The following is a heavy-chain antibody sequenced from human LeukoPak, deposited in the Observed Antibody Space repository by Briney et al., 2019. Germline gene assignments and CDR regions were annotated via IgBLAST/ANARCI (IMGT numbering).Heavy chain of an antibody. CDR3: ARRDGYKFDY. CDR2: INHSGST. CDR1: GGSFSGYY. J-gene: IGHJ4*02. V-gene: IGHV4-34*01. D-gene: IGHD5-24*01. Sequence: SETLSLTCAVYGGSFSGYYWSWIRQPPGKGLEWIGEINHSGSTNYNPSLKSRVTISVDTSKNQFSLKLSSVTAADTAVYYCARRDGYKFDYWGQGTLVTVSS.